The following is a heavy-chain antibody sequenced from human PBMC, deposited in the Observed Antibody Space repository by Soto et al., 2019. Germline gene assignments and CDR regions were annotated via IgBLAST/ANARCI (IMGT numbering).Heavy chain of an antibody. CDR3: AKASDGGWPYYFDS. CDR1: GFTFSSYG. V-gene: IGHV3-30*18. J-gene: IGHJ4*02. D-gene: IGHD2-15*01. Sequence: GGSLRLSCAASGFTFSSYGMHWVRQAPGKGLEWVAVISYDGSNKYYADSVKGRFTISRDNSKNTLYLQMNSLRAEDTAMYYCAKASDGGWPYYFDSWGQGALVTVSS. CDR2: ISYDGSNK.